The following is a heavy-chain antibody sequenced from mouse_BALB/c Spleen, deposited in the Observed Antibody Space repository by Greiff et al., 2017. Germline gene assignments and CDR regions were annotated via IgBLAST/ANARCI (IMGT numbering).Heavy chain of an antibody. Sequence: LQQPGSELVRPGASVKLSCKASGYTFTSYWMHWVKQRPGQGLEWIGNIYPGSGSTNYDEKFKSKATLTVDTSSSTAYMQLSSLTSEDSAVYYCTRGRDYYDYWGQGTTLTVSS. CDR1: GYTFTSYW. J-gene: IGHJ2*01. CDR3: TRGRDYYDY. CDR2: IYPGSGST. V-gene: IGHV1S22*01.